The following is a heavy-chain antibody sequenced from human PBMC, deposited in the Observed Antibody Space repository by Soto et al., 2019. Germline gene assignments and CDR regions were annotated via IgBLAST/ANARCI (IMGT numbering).Heavy chain of an antibody. CDR1: GFTFSDYY. Sequence: PGGSLRLSCAASGFTFSDYYMSWIRQAPGKGLEWVSYISSSGSTIYYADSVKGRFTISRDNAKNSLYLQMNSLRAEDTAVYYCARVGRFLEWLSKGYYYYMDVWGKGTTVTVSS. D-gene: IGHD3-3*01. J-gene: IGHJ6*03. CDR2: ISSSGSTI. CDR3: ARVGRFLEWLSKGYYYYMDV. V-gene: IGHV3-11*01.